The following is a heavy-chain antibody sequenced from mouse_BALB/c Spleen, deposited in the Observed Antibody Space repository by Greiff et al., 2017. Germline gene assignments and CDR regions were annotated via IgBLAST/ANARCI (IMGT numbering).Heavy chain of an antibody. V-gene: IGHV3-6*02. CDR2: ISYDGSN. CDR1: GYSITSGYY. J-gene: IGHJ2*01. CDR3: AREETHFDY. Sequence: ESGPGLVKPSQSLSLTCSVTGYSITSGYYWNWIRQFPGNKLEWMGYISYDGSNNYNPSLKNRISITRDTSKNQFFLKLNSVTTEDTATYYCAREETHFDYWGQGTTLTVSS.